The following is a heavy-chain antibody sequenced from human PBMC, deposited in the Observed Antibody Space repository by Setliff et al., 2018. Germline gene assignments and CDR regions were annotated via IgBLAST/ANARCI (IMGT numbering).Heavy chain of an antibody. V-gene: IGHV3-9*01. J-gene: IGHJ4*02. D-gene: IGHD3-3*01. Sequence: SLRLSCVASGFNLHAMHWVRQAPGKGLEWVSGINWSGEIIGYADSVKGRFTFSRDNAKNSLFLEMNSLTVDDTALYYCVRDISSASGILDFWGQGTLVTVSS. CDR1: GFNLHA. CDR2: INWSGEII. CDR3: VRDISSASGILDF.